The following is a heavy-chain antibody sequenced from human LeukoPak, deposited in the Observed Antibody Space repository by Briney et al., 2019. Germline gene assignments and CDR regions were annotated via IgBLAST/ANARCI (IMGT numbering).Heavy chain of an antibody. Sequence: PGGSLRLSCVAAAFSIRNYWMHWVRQAPGKGLVWVSRIYTDASSVRYADSVKGRFTISRDNAKNTLYLQMNSLRVEDTAVYYCARDGYCSGGSCYGMDVWGQGATVTVS. CDR3: ARDGYCSGGSCYGMDV. D-gene: IGHD2-15*01. CDR2: IYTDASSV. CDR1: AFSIRNYW. V-gene: IGHV3-74*01. J-gene: IGHJ6*02.